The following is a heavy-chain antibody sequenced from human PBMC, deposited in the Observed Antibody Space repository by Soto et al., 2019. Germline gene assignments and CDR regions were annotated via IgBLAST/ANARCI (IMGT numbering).Heavy chain of an antibody. CDR3: AKWDIVVPC. Sequence: SMRLSCAASGYTLRSYGRHWVRQARGKGREWVAVISYDGSNKYYADYVKGRFTISRDNSKNTLYLQMNTLRADYTAVYYCAKWDIVVPCWGQGTLVTFSS. J-gene: IGHJ4*02. CDR2: ISYDGSNK. D-gene: IGHD2-15*01. V-gene: IGHV3-30*18. CDR1: GYTLRSYG.